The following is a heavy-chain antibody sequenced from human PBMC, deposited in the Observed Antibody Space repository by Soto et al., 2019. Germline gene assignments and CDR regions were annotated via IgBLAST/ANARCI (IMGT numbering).Heavy chain of an antibody. CDR1: GFTFSNAW. J-gene: IGHJ4*02. D-gene: IGHD5-12*01. V-gene: IGHV3-15*01. CDR3: TTALYSGYDIDY. CDR2: IKSKTDGGTT. Sequence: GESLKISCAASGFTFSNAWMSWVRQAPGKGLEWVGRIKSKTDGGTTDYAAPVKGRFTISRDDSKNTLYLQMNSLKTEDTAVYYCTTALYSGYDIDYWGQGTLVTVSS.